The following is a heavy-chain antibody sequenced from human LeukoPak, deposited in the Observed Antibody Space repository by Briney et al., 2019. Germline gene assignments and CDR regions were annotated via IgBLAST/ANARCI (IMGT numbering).Heavy chain of an antibody. CDR3: ARLRYYGSTRGFYFDY. CDR1: GGSISSYY. CDR2: IYYSGST. D-gene: IGHD3-10*01. Sequence: SETLSLTCTVSGGSISSYYWSWIRQPPGKGLEWIGYIYYSGSTNYNPSLKSRVTISVDTSKNQFSLKLSSVTAADTAVYYCARLRYYGSTRGFYFDYWGQGTLVTVSS. V-gene: IGHV4-59*08. J-gene: IGHJ4*02.